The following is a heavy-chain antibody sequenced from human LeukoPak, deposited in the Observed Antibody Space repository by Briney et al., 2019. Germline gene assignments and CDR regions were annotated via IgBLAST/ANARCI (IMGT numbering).Heavy chain of an antibody. J-gene: IGHJ5*02. D-gene: IGHD1/OR15-1a*01. CDR2: IWHDGNRK. CDR1: GFTFSSYD. CDR3: TRAAGITGTSRDNWFDP. V-gene: IGHV3-33*01. Sequence: GGSLRLSCAASGFTFSSYDMHWVRRAPGKGLEWVASIWHDGNRKYHADSVEGRFTISRDNSENTVYVQMNSLRADDTAVYYCTRAAGITGTSRDNWFDPWGQGTLVIVSS.